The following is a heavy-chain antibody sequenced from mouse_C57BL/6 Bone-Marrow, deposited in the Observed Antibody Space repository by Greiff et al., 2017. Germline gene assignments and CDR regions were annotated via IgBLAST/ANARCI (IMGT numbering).Heavy chain of an antibody. Sequence: QVQLKESGAELVKPGASVKLSCKASGYTFTEYTIHWVKQRSGQGLEWIGWFYPGSGSIKYNEKFKDKATLTADKSSSTVYMELSRLTSEDSAVYFCARHEADYGSSYWYFDVWGTGTTVTVSS. V-gene: IGHV1-62-2*01. CDR2: FYPGSGSI. J-gene: IGHJ1*03. D-gene: IGHD1-1*01. CDR1: GYTFTEYT. CDR3: ARHEADYGSSYWYFDV.